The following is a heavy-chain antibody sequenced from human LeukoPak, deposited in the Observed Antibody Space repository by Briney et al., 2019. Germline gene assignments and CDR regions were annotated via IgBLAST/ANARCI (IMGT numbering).Heavy chain of an antibody. CDR2: VRGSGSDT. D-gene: IGHD5-12*01. V-gene: IGHV3-23*01. CDR3: AKTSRGNRGYDSRFDY. CDR1: GFTFSTYD. Sequence: PGGSLRLSCAASGFTFSTYDMSWVRQAPGKGLEWVSAVRGSGSDTYYADSVEGRFTISRDNSKNTLYLQMNSLRAEDTAIYYCAKTSRGNRGYDSRFDYWGQGTLVTVSS. J-gene: IGHJ4*02.